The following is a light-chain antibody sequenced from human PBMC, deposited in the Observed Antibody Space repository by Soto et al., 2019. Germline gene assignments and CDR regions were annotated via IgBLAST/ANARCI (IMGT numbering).Light chain of an antibody. Sequence: DIVMTQSPDSLAVSLGERATINCKSSQSVLYSSNTKNYLAWYQQKPGQPPKLLIYWASTRESGVPDRFSGSGSGTDFTLTISSLKAEDVAVYYCQQYYSTPYTFGQGTQLEIK. CDR1: QSVLYSSNTKNY. CDR3: QQYYSTPYT. V-gene: IGKV4-1*01. J-gene: IGKJ2*01. CDR2: WAS.